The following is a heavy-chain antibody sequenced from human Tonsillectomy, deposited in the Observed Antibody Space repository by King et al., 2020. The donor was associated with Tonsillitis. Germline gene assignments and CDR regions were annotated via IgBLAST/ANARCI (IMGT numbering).Heavy chain of an antibody. CDR3: AKGNRADYYYGMDV. J-gene: IGHJ6*02. CDR2: ISWNSGTR. Sequence: VQLVESGGGLVQPGRSLRLSCAASGFTFDDYAMHWVRQAPGKGLEWVSGISWNSGTRGYADSVEGRFTISRDNAKNSLYLQMSSLRAEDTALYYCAKGNRADYYYGMDVWGQGTTVTVSS. CDR1: GFTFDDYA. V-gene: IGHV3-9*01. D-gene: IGHD1-14*01.